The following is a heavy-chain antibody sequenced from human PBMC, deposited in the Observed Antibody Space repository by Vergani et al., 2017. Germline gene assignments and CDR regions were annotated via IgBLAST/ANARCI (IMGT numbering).Heavy chain of an antibody. CDR1: GFTVSSNY. D-gene: IGHD6-19*01. CDR2: IYSGGST. CDR3: ARVPTTKNSSGWSGFDY. J-gene: IGHJ4*02. Sequence: EVQLVESGGGLVQPGGSLRLSCAASGFTVSSNYMSWVRQAPGKGLEWVSVIYSGGSTYYADSVKGRFTISRDNSKNTLYLQMNSLRAEDTAVYYCARVPTTKNSSGWSGFDYWGQGTLVTVSS. V-gene: IGHV3-66*01.